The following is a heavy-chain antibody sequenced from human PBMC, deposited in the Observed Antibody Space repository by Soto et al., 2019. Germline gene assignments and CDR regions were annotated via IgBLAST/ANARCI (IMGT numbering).Heavy chain of an antibody. D-gene: IGHD2-2*01. Sequence: ESGGGLVQPGGSLRLSCAASGFTFSSYAMSWVRQAPGKGLEWVSVISGSGGSTYYADSVKGRFTISRDNSKNTLYLQMTSLRAEDTAVYYCAKGIARGEVLMGEVVPAATDDFWGQGTLVTVSS. CDR3: AKGIARGEVLMGEVVPAATDDF. CDR1: GFTFSSYA. CDR2: ISGSGGST. V-gene: IGHV3-23*01. J-gene: IGHJ4*02.